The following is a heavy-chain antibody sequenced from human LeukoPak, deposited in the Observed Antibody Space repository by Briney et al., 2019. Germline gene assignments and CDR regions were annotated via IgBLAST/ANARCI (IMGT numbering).Heavy chain of an antibody. CDR2: VHLDGRT. J-gene: IGHJ3*02. CDR3: ARHPKEGPSDRSGYINAFDI. CDR1: GGSVSSTNW. V-gene: IGHV4-4*02. Sequence: SETLSLTCGVSGGSVSSTNWWTWIRQPPGKGLEWIGEVHLDGRTNFNPSLKSRLTTSVDLSENHVSLKLTSVTAADTAVYYCARHPKEGPSDRSGYINAFDIWGQGTMVTVSS. D-gene: IGHD3-22*01.